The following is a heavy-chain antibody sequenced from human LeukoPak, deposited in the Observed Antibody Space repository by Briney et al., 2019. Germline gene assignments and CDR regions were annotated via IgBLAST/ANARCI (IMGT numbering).Heavy chain of an antibody. D-gene: IGHD2-2*01. CDR3: ARGSSSCFDY. J-gene: IGHJ4*02. CDR2: ISSSSSYI. V-gene: IGHV3-21*01. CDR1: GFTFSSYS. Sequence: GGSLRLSCAASGFTFSSYSMSWVRQAPGKGLECVSYISSSSSYIYYADSVKGRFTISRDNAKNSLYLQMNRLRAEDTAVYYCARGSSSCFDYWGQGTLVTVSS.